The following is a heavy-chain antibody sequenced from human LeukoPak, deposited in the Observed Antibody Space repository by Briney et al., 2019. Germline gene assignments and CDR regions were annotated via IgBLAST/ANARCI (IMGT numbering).Heavy chain of an antibody. CDR3: ARGQPTGFGRSYYMDV. Sequence: PSETLSLTCTVSGGSISSYYWSWIRQPPGKGLEWIGYIYYSGSTNYNPSLKSRVTISVDTSKNQFSLKLSSVTAADTAVYYCARGQPTGFGRSYYMDVWGKGTTVTVSS. D-gene: IGHD3-3*01. V-gene: IGHV4-59*01. J-gene: IGHJ6*03. CDR2: IYYSGST. CDR1: GGSISSYY.